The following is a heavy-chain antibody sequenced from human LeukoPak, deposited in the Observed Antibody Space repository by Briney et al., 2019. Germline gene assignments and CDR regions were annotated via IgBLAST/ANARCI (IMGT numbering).Heavy chain of an antibody. CDR3: ARGTYNTSPPDL. V-gene: IGHV4-59*01. Sequence: SSETLSLTCTVSGVSIRSNYWSWVRQPPGKGLEWVGYIYYTGSTKYNPSLKSRVTISVDTSRSQFSLKPNSVTAADTAVYYCARGTYNTSPPDLWGQGTMVTVSS. D-gene: IGHD1-14*01. CDR2: IYYTGST. CDR1: GVSIRSNY. J-gene: IGHJ3*01.